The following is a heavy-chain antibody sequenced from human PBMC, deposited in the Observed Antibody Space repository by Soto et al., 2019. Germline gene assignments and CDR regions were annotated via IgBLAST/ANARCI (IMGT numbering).Heavy chain of an antibody. D-gene: IGHD3-22*01. CDR2: INHSDIA. CDR3: ARGFNYFDFSGYYYDY. V-gene: IGHV4-34*01. J-gene: IGHJ4*02. Sequence: SETLSLTCAVFGESFSGYYWTWIRQPPGKGLEWIGEINHSDIANYNPSLKSRVSMSVDTAKNQFSLKLISVTAADTAVYYCARGFNYFDFSGYYYDYWGQGTVVTVSS. CDR1: GESFSGYY.